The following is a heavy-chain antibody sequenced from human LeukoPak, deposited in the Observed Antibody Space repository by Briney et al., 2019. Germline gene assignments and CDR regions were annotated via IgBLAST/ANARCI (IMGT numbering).Heavy chain of an antibody. Sequence: SQTLSLTCTVSGASINSDNYWSWIRQPAGKGLKWIGRIYTTGSTNYNPSLNSRVTISVDTSKNQFSLKLSSVTAADTAVYYCARRRGSYSIDYWGQGTLVTVSS. CDR1: GASINSDNY. V-gene: IGHV4-61*02. CDR2: IYTTGST. J-gene: IGHJ4*02. D-gene: IGHD1-26*01. CDR3: ARRRGSYSIDY.